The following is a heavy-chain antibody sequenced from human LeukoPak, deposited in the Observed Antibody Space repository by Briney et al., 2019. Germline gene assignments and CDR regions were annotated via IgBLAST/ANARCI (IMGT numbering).Heavy chain of an antibody. D-gene: IGHD2-15*01. CDR3: ARASYCSDTVCHNLAWFGP. V-gene: IGHV4-4*07. CDR2: ISTSGST. Sequence: SETLSLTCTVSGGSMSNFYWSWIRQPAGKELEWIGRISTSGSTNYNPSLKSRVTMSVDTSRNQFFLRLTSVTAADTAVYYCARASYCSDTVCHNLAWFGPWGPGTLVTVSS. CDR1: GGSMSNFY. J-gene: IGHJ5*02.